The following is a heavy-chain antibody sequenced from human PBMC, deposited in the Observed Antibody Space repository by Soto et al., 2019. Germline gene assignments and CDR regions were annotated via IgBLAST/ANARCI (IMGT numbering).Heavy chain of an antibody. D-gene: IGHD6-13*01. CDR1: GGSFSGYY. V-gene: IGHV4-34*01. CDR2: INHSGST. Sequence: SETLSLTCAVYGGSFSGYYWSWIRQPPGKGLEWIGEINHSGSTNYNPSLKSRVTISVDTSKNQFSLKLSSVTAADTAVYYCARAAAGYYYYGMDVWGQGTTVTVSS. J-gene: IGHJ6*02. CDR3: ARAAAGYYYYGMDV.